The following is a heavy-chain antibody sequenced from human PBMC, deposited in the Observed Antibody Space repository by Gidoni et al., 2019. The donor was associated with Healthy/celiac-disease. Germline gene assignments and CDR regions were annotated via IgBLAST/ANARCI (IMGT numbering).Heavy chain of an antibody. CDR2: IYHSGST. J-gene: IGHJ3*02. CDR3: ARGVYSSGWYFAFDI. D-gene: IGHD6-19*01. Sequence: QLQLQESGSGLVKPSQTLSLTCAVSGGSISSGGYSWSWIRQPPGKGLEWIGYIYHSGSTYYNPSLKSRVTISVDRSKNQFSLKLSSVTAADTAVYYCARGVYSSGWYFAFDIWGQGTMVTVSS. V-gene: IGHV4-30-2*01. CDR1: GGSISSGGYS.